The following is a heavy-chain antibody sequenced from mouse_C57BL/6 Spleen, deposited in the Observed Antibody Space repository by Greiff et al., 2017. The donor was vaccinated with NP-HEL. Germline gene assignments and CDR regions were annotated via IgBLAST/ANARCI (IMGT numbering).Heavy chain of an antibody. J-gene: IGHJ1*03. CDR1: GYAFSSYW. V-gene: IGHV1-80*01. Sequence: QVQLQQSGAELVKPGASVKISCKASGYAFSSYWMNWVKQRPGKGLEWIGQIYPGDGDTNYNGNFKGKATLTADKSSSTAYMQLSSLTSEDSAVYFCARDNSSYWYFDVWGTGTTVTVSS. CDR2: IYPGDGDT. CDR3: ARDNSSYWYFDV. D-gene: IGHD1-1*01.